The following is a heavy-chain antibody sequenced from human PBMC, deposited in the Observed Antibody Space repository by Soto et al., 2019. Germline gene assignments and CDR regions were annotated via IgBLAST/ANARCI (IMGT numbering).Heavy chain of an antibody. CDR2: IWYDGSNK. J-gene: IGHJ6*02. V-gene: IGHV3-33*01. Sequence: QVQLVEFGGGVVQPGRSLRLSCAVSGFTFSSYVMHWVRQAPGKGLEWVAVIWYDGSNKYYADSVKGRFTISRDNSKNTLYLQLNSLRVEDMAVYYCTRAPPVAVYGMDVWGQGTTVTVSS. D-gene: IGHD6-19*01. CDR1: GFTFSSYV. CDR3: TRAPPVAVYGMDV.